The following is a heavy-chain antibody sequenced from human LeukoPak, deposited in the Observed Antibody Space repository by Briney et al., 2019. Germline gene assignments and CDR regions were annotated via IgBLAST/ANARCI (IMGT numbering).Heavy chain of an antibody. CDR2: MIGSGSST. Sequence: GGSLRLSCAASGFPFSNHAMSWVRQAPGKGLEWVSAMIGSGSSTHYADSVKGRFTISRDNAKNSLYLQMNSLRAEDTAVYYCAELGITMIGGVWGKGTTVTISS. V-gene: IGHV3-23*01. CDR3: AELGITMIGGV. CDR1: GFPFSNHA. J-gene: IGHJ6*04. D-gene: IGHD3-10*02.